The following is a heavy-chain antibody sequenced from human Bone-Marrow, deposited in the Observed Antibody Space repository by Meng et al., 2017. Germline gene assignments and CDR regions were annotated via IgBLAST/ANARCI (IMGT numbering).Heavy chain of an antibody. V-gene: IGHV3-11*04. Sequence: GESLKISCAASGFTFSNAWMSWVRQAPGKGLEWVSYISSSGSTIYYADSVKGRFTISRDNAKNSLYLQMNSLRAEDTAVYYCARDASFVASYYDSSGYYPNWFDPWGQGTLVTVSS. CDR1: GFTFSNAW. D-gene: IGHD3-22*01. CDR3: ARDASFVASYYDSSGYYPNWFDP. J-gene: IGHJ5*02. CDR2: ISSSGSTI.